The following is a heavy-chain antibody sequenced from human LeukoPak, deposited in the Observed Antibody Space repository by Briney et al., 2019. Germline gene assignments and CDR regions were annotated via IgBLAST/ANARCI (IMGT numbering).Heavy chain of an antibody. J-gene: IGHJ3*02. CDR2: ISSSGSTI. D-gene: IGHD6-19*01. V-gene: IGHV3-48*03. CDR1: GFTFSSYE. Sequence: GGSLRLSCAASGFTFSSYEMNWVRQAPGKGLEWVSYISSSGSTIYYADSVKGRFTISRDNAKNSLYLQMNSLRAEDTAVYYCASPSTFHSSGWSSGAFDIWGQGTMVTVSS. CDR3: ASPSTFHSSGWSSGAFDI.